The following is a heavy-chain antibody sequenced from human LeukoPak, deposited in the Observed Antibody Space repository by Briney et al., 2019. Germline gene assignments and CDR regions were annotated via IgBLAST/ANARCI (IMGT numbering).Heavy chain of an antibody. CDR2: INHSGST. J-gene: IGHJ5*02. CDR3: ARATRPRGAWFDP. V-gene: IGHV4-34*01. CDR1: GGSFSGYY. Sequence: SETLSLTCAVYGGSFSGYYWSWIRQPPGKGLEWIGEINHSGSTNYNPSLKSRVTISVDTSKNQFSLKLSSVTAADTAVYYCARATRPRGAWFDPWGQGTLVTVSS. D-gene: IGHD1-26*01.